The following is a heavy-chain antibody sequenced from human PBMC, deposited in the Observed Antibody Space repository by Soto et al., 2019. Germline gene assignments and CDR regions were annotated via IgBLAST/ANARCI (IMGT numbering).Heavy chain of an antibody. CDR3: ARGVYDLWNGHLKGLDD. Sequence: EVQLVESGGGLVQPGGSLKLSCAASGFTFSGSAMDWVRQASGKGLEWVGRIRSKANHYATTYVVSVKGRFTISRDDSRNTGYLQMNGLKTEDTAVLYCARGVYDLWNGHLKGLDDRGQGTVVTVSS. D-gene: IGHD3-3*01. V-gene: IGHV3-73*02. CDR1: GFTFSGSA. CDR2: IRSKANHYAT. J-gene: IGHJ4*02.